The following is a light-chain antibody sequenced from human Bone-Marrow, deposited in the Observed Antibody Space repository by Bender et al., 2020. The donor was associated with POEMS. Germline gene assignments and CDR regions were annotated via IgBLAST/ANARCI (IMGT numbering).Light chain of an antibody. Sequence: QSALIQPPSTSGSPGQSVTISCTGTSTDVGGYDYVSWYQQHPGKAPKLIIYEVTKRPSGVPDRFSDSKSGNTASLTVSGLQAEDEADYYCSSYTRSNKCVFGTGTKVTVL. V-gene: IGLV2-8*01. CDR1: STDVGGYDY. CDR3: SSYTRSNKCV. CDR2: EVT. J-gene: IGLJ1*01.